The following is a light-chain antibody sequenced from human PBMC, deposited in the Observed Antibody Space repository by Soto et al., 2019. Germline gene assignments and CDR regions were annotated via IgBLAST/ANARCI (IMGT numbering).Light chain of an antibody. CDR2: DNN. CDR3: GTWDGGLSAVV. Sequence: QSVLTQPTSVSAAPGQKVTISCSGSSSKIGTNDVSWYQQFPGRAPKLLIYDNNKRVSGIPDRFSGSKSGTSVTLGITGLQTGDEADYYCGTWDGGLSAVVFGGGTKVTVL. CDR1: SSKIGTND. V-gene: IGLV1-51*01. J-gene: IGLJ2*01.